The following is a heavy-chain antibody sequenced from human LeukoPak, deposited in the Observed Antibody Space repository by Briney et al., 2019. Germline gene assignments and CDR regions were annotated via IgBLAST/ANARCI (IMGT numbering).Heavy chain of an antibody. CDR2: INTDGTAT. Sequence: GGSLRLSCAASGFTFSSYWMHWVRQAPGKGLMWVSLINTDGTATSYAGSVEGRFTISRDNAKNTLYLQMNSLSAEDTAVYYCTRATVVNDYWGQGTLVTVSS. CDR3: TRATVVNDY. CDR1: GFTFSSYW. V-gene: IGHV3-74*01. D-gene: IGHD2-2*01. J-gene: IGHJ4*02.